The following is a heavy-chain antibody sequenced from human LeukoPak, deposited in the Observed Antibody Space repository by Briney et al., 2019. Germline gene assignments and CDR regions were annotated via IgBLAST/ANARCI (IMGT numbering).Heavy chain of an antibody. D-gene: IGHD6-19*01. Sequence: PGGSLRLSCAASGFTFSSYSMNWVRQAPGKGLEWVSSISSSSSYIYYADSVKGRFTISRDNSKNTLYLQMNSLRAEDTAVYYCAKVGDSSGWLPLLNWFDPWGQGTLVTVSS. V-gene: IGHV3-21*04. CDR1: GFTFSSYS. CDR2: ISSSSSYI. CDR3: AKVGDSSGWLPLLNWFDP. J-gene: IGHJ5*02.